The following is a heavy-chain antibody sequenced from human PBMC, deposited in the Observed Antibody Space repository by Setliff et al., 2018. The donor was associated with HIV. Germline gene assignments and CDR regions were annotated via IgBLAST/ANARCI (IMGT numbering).Heavy chain of an antibody. D-gene: IGHD5-18*01. Sequence: SETLSLTCTVSGGSISSPTYYWGWIRQPPGKGLEWIGTFYSSRSTYYNPSLRSRVTLSVDTSKNQFSLKLSSVTAADTAVYYCARHWVDTAISYNWIDPWGQGTLVTVSS. CDR1: GGSISSPTYY. V-gene: IGHV4-39*01. J-gene: IGHJ5*02. CDR2: FYSSRST. CDR3: ARHWVDTAISYNWIDP.